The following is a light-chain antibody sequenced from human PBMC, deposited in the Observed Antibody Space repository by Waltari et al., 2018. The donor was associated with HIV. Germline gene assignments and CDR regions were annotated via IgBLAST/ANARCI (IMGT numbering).Light chain of an antibody. CDR3: ATWDDSLNGPV. J-gene: IGLJ3*02. CDR1: ISNIGSNT. CDR2: TTT. V-gene: IGLV1-44*01. Sequence: QSVLTPPPSASGTPGQRVTISCSGSISNIGSNTVNWYQQLPGTAPKLLIYTTTQRPSGVPDRFSGSKSGASASLAISGLQSDDEADYYCATWDDSLNGPVFGGGTKLTVL.